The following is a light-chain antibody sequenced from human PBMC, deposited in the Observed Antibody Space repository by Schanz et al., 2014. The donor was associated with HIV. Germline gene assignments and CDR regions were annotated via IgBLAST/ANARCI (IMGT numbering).Light chain of an antibody. CDR1: SSDVGGYNY. CDR2: DVS. CDR3: SSYADGGTYV. J-gene: IGLJ1*01. V-gene: IGLV2-8*01. Sequence: QSALTQPPSASGSPGQSVTISCTGTSSDVGGYNYVSWYQQHPGKAPKLMIYDVSNRPSGVSDRFSGSKSDNTASLTISGLQADDEADYYCSSYADGGTYVFGTGTKLTVL.